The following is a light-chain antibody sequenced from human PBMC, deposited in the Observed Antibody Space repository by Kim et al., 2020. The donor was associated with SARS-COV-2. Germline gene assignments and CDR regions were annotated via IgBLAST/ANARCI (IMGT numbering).Light chain of an antibody. J-gene: IGKJ2*01. CDR3: QHYNNWPEYT. V-gene: IGKV3-15*01. CDR2: GAS. Sequence: EIVLTPSPATLSVSPGERASLSCRASQSVYSNLAWYQQKPGQAPRLLFYGASTRAPGVPARFSGSGSGTEFTLTISSLQSEDFAVYYCQHYNNWPEYTFGQGTKLEI. CDR1: QSVYSN.